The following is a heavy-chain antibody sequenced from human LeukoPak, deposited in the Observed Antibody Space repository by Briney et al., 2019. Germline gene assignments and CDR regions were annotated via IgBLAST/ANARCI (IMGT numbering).Heavy chain of an antibody. J-gene: IGHJ4*02. D-gene: IGHD2-8*01. Sequence: GGSLRLSCAASRFTFSSYAMSWVRQAPGKGLEWVSGISGSGGTAFSADSVRGRFTISRDNSKNTLYLQMNRLRAEDTAVYYCAKDTCTNGVCYFDFWGQGTLVTVSS. V-gene: IGHV3-23*01. CDR1: RFTFSSYA. CDR3: AKDTCTNGVCYFDF. CDR2: ISGSGGTA.